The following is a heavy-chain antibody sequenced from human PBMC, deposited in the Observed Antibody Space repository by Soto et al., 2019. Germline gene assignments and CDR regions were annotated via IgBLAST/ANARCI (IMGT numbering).Heavy chain of an antibody. Sequence: GSLRLSCAASGFTVSSNYMSWVRQAPGKGLEWVSVIYSGGSTYYADSVKGRFTISRDNSKNTLYLQMNSLRAEDTAVYYCARGYPKNWFDPWGQGTLVTVSS. D-gene: IGHD1-20*01. CDR3: ARGYPKNWFDP. J-gene: IGHJ5*02. CDR1: GFTVSSNY. CDR2: IYSGGST. V-gene: IGHV3-53*01.